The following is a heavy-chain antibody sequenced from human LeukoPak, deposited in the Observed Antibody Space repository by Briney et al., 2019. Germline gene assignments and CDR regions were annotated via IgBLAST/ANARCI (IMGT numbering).Heavy chain of an antibody. CDR3: AKDKGTSYLSSFDY. D-gene: IGHD6-6*01. CDR1: GFTVSSNS. Sequence: GGSLRLSCTVSGFTVSSNSMSWVRQAPGKGLEWVSFIYSDNTHYSDSVKGRFTISRDNSKNTLYLQMNSLRAEDTAVYYCAKDKGTSYLSSFDYWGQGTLVTVSS. J-gene: IGHJ4*02. CDR2: IYSDNT. V-gene: IGHV3-66*03.